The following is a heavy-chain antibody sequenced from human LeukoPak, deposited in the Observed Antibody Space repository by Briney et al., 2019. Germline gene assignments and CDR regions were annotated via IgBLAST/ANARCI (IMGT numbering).Heavy chain of an antibody. V-gene: IGHV4-34*01. CDR2: INHSGST. D-gene: IGHD6-19*01. CDR3: ARQGGGEQWLANWFDP. CDR1: GGSFSGYY. J-gene: IGHJ5*02. Sequence: PSETLSLTCAVYGGSFSGYYWSWIRQPPGKGLEWIGEINHSGSTNYNPSLKSRVTISVDTSKNQFSLKLSSVTAADTAVYYCARQGGGEQWLANWFDPWGQGTLVTVSS.